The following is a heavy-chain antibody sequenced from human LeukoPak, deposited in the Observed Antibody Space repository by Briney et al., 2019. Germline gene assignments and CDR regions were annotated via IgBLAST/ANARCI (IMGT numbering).Heavy chain of an antibody. V-gene: IGHV3-7*01. J-gene: IGHJ4*02. CDR1: GFTFSDTW. Sequence: PGGSLRLSCAMSGFTFSDTWMSWVRQAPGKGLEWVATIQPDGSRKYYVDSVRGRFTISRDNARNSLFLQMNSLRAEDTVLYYCARDDSDNWGQGTLVTVSS. CDR3: ARDDSDN. CDR2: IQPDGSRK.